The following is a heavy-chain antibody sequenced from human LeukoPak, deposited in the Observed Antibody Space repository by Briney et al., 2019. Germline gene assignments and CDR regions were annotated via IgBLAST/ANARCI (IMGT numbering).Heavy chain of an antibody. Sequence: SETLSLTCTVSGGSISSSSYYWGWIRQPPGKGLEWIGSIYYSGSIYYNPSLKSRVTISVDTSKNQFSLKLSSVTAADTAVYYCARRGDDYGDFNWFDPWGQGTLVTVSS. V-gene: IGHV4-39*01. D-gene: IGHD4-17*01. CDR2: IYYSGSI. CDR3: ARRGDDYGDFNWFDP. CDR1: GGSISSSSYY. J-gene: IGHJ5*02.